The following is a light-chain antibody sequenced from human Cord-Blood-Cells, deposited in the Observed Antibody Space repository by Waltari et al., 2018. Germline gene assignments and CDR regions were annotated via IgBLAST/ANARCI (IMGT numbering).Light chain of an antibody. J-gene: IGKJ1*01. CDR2: GAS. CDR1: QSVSSSY. V-gene: IGKV3-20*01. Sequence: IVLTQTPGTLSFSPGARAPLSCRASQSVSSSYLAWYQQKPGQAPRLLIYGASSRATGIPDRFSGSGSGTDFTLTISRLEPEDFAVYYCQQYGSSPWTFGQGTKVEIK. CDR3: QQYGSSPWT.